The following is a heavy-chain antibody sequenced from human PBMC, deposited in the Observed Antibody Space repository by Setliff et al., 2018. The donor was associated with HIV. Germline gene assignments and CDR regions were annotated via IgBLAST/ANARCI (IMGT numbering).Heavy chain of an antibody. J-gene: IGHJ5*02. Sequence: SETLSLTCAVSGGSISSGGYSWSWIRQPPGKGLEWIGSIYYSGSTYYNPSLKSRVTISIDRSKNQFSLKLSSVTAADTAVYYCARSTYYYGSGKGSGWFDPWGQGTLVTVSS. CDR2: IYYSGST. D-gene: IGHD3-10*01. CDR3: ARSTYYYGSGKGSGWFDP. V-gene: IGHV4-30-2*01. CDR1: GGSISSGGYS.